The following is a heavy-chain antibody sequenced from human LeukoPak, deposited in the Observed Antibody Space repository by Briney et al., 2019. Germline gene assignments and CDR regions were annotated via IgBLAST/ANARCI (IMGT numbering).Heavy chain of an antibody. CDR3: ARGTQLNAFDI. CDR1: GFTFSSYE. J-gene: IGHJ3*02. V-gene: IGHV3-48*03. CDR2: ISSSGRTI. D-gene: IGHD6-13*01. Sequence: PGGSLRLSCAASGFTFSSYEMNWVRQAPGKGLEWVPYISSSGRTIYYADSVRGRFAISGDSAKSSLYLQMNGLRADDTAVYYCARGTQLNAFDIWGQGTMVTVSS.